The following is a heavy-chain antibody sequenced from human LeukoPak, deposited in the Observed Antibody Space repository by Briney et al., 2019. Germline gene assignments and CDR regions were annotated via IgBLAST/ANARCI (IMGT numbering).Heavy chain of an antibody. CDR1: GYSFTSCW. Sequence: GESLKISCRGSGYSFTSCWIGWVRRMPGEGLEWMVVIYTGDSDTIYSPSFQGQVTISADKSISTAYLQWSSLKASDTAMYYCARRVTMVRGGHDAFDIWGQGTMVTVSS. J-gene: IGHJ3*02. D-gene: IGHD3-10*01. CDR2: IYTGDSDT. V-gene: IGHV5-51*01. CDR3: ARRVTMVRGGHDAFDI.